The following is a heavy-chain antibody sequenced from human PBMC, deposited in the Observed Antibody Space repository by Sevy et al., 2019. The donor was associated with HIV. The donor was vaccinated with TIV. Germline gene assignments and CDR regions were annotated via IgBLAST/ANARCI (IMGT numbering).Heavy chain of an antibody. J-gene: IGHJ4*02. CDR1: GYTFTTYH. CDR3: ARAHCSGGRCYSLAY. D-gene: IGHD2-15*01. CDR2: ISPHNGDT. V-gene: IGHV1-18*01. Sequence: ASVQVSCKISGYTFTTYHITWVRQAPGRGPECMGRISPHNGDTNYAPKFQGRVTMITDKSTSTAYMELRSLRSDDTAVYYCARAHCSGGRCYSLAYWGQGTLVTVSS.